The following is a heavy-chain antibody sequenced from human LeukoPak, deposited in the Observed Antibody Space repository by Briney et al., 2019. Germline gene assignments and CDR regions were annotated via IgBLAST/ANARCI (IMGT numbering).Heavy chain of an antibody. D-gene: IGHD3-10*01. J-gene: IGHJ6*03. V-gene: IGHV3-30*02. CDR3: AKDSSELWFGGRYYYMDV. CDR2: IRYDGSNK. Sequence: GGSLRLSCAASGFTFSSYGMHWVRQAPGKGLEWVAFIRYDGSNKYYADSVKGRFTISRDNSKNTLYLQMNSLRAEDTAVYYCAKDSSELWFGGRYYYMDVWGKGTTVTVSS. CDR1: GFTFSSYG.